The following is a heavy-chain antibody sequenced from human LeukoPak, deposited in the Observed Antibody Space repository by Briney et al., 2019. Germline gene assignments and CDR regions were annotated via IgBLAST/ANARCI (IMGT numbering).Heavy chain of an antibody. CDR1: GFTFSGYA. CDR2: ISGTGGST. Sequence: GALRLSCAASGFTFSGYAMSWVRQAPGKGLEWVSVISGTGGSTSYADSVKGRFTISRDNSKDTLYLQMNSLRAEDTALYYCAKSDWGSRCFDYWGQGTLVTVSS. J-gene: IGHJ4*03. D-gene: IGHD3-16*01. CDR3: AKSDWGSRCFDY. V-gene: IGHV3-23*01.